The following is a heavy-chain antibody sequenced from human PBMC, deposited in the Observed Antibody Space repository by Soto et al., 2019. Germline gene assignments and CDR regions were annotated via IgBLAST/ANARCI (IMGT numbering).Heavy chain of an antibody. CDR1: GFIFSNYV. J-gene: IGHJ4*02. D-gene: IGHD1-26*01. Sequence: VQLVDSGGGLVQPGGSLRLSCAASGFIFSNYVMSWVRQAPGKGLEWVSSISDSGGTSYYADSVKGRFTISRDNSKNTLYLQMHSLRAEDTAICYCAKRPRALLTFDYWGQGTLVTVSS. CDR2: ISDSGGTS. CDR3: AKRPRALLTFDY. V-gene: IGHV3-23*04.